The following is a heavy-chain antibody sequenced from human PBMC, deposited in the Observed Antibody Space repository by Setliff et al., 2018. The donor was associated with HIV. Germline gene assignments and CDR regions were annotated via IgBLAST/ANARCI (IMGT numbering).Heavy chain of an antibody. CDR1: GGSISSSSYY. CDR3: ARHHPSVAVAGPFDR. D-gene: IGHD6-19*01. J-gene: IGHJ4*02. Sequence: SETLSLTCTVSGGSISSSSYYWGWIRQPPGKGLEWIGSIYYSGSTYYNPSLKSRVTISVDTSNNQFSLKLTSVTAADTAVYYCARHHPSVAVAGPFDRWGQGALVTVSS. CDR2: IYYSGST. V-gene: IGHV4-39*01.